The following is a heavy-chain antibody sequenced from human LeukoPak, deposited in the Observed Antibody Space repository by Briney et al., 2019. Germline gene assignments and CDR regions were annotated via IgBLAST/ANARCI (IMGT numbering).Heavy chain of an antibody. V-gene: IGHV1-69*06. J-gene: IGHJ6*03. CDR1: GGTFTRYG. D-gene: IGHD3-16*01. Sequence: SVKVSSKASGGTFTRYGFSWVRQAPGQGPEWMGGIIPTFGATNYAQKFQGRVTISADKSTRTAYMELNSLRSEDTAIYYCATGPYVWESWHFNFYYMDVWGKGTTVTVSS. CDR3: ATGPYVWESWHFNFYYMDV. CDR2: IIPTFGAT.